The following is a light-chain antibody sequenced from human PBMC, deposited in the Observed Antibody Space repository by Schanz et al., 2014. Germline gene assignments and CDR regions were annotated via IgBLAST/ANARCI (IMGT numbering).Light chain of an antibody. CDR2: GAS. Sequence: DIQMTQSPSTLSASVGDRVTITCRASQSISSRLAWYQQKPGKAPNLLIFGASSLESGVPSRFSGSGSGTEFNLTISSLQPDDFAIYFCQHYSIYPWTFGQGTKVEIK. V-gene: IGKV1-5*01. CDR3: QHYSIYPWT. CDR1: QSISSR. J-gene: IGKJ1*01.